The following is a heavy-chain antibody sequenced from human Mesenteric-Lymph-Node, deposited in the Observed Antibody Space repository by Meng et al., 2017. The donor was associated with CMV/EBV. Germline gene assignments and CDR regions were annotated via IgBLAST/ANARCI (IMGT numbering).Heavy chain of an antibody. V-gene: IGHV3-21*01. CDR1: GFTFSSYS. CDR2: ISSSSSYI. Sequence: GGSLRLSCAASGFTFSSYSMNWVRQAPGKGLEWVSSISSSSSYIYYADSVKGRFTISRDNAKNSLYLQMNSLRAEDTAVYYCAKAAEPYSGRGRGYFDYWGQGTLVTVSS. D-gene: IGHD1-26*01. CDR3: AKAAEPYSGRGRGYFDY. J-gene: IGHJ4*02.